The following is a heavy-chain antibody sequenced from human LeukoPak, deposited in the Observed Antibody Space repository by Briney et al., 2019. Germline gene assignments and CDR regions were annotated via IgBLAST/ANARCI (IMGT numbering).Heavy chain of an antibody. CDR1: GGSISSSSYY. J-gene: IGHJ3*02. D-gene: IGHD6-13*01. Sequence: SETLSLTCTVSGGSISSSSYYWGWIRQPPGKGLEWIGSIYYSGSTYYNPSLKSRVTISVDTSKNQFSLKLSSVTAADTAVYYCATLYPAAAAVADAFDIWGQGTMVTVSS. CDR2: IYYSGST. V-gene: IGHV4-39*07. CDR3: ATLYPAAAAVADAFDI.